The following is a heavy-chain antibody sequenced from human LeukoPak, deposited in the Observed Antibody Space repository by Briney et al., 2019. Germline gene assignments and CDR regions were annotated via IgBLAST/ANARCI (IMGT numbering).Heavy chain of an antibody. CDR2: IYYSGST. J-gene: IGHJ5*02. Sequence: SETLSLTCTVSGGSISSGGYYWSWIRQHPGKGLEWIGYIYYSGSTYYNPSLKSRVTISVDTSKNQFSLKLSSVTAADTAVYYCARDLCEVAAAGRWFDPWGQGTLVTVSS. D-gene: IGHD6-13*01. V-gene: IGHV4-31*03. CDR3: ARDLCEVAAAGRWFDP. CDR1: GGSISSGGYY.